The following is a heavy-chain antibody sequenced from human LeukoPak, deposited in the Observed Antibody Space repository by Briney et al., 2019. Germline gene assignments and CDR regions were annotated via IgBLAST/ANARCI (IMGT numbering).Heavy chain of an antibody. CDR1: GGSISSYY. CDR2: IYTSGST. D-gene: IGHD5-18*01. J-gene: IGHJ4*02. Sequence: SETLSLTCTVSGGSISSYYWSWIRQPAGKGLEWIGRIYTSGSTNYNPSLKSRVTMSVDTSKNQFSLKLSSVTAADAAVYYCARDLNNGYGYYFDYWGQGTLVTVSS. CDR3: ARDLNNGYGYYFDY. V-gene: IGHV4-4*07.